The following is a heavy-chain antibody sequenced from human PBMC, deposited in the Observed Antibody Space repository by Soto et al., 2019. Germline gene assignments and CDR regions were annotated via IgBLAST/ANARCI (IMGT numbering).Heavy chain of an antibody. V-gene: IGHV3-74*01. D-gene: IGHD3-3*01. CDR3: AKAGAGVANFDY. J-gene: IGHJ4*02. CDR2: INSDGTNA. Sequence: EVQLVESGGGVVQPGGSLRLSCAASGFTFSTNLMHWVRQAPGKGLVWVSRINSDGTNAAYADSVQGRFTISRDNAKNTLYLHMNSLTGEDTAVYYCAKAGAGVANFDYWGQGTLVTVSS. CDR1: GFTFSTNL.